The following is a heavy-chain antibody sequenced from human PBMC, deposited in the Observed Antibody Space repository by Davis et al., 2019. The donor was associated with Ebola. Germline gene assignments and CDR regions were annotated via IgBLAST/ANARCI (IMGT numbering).Heavy chain of an antibody. CDR1: GGSFSGYY. D-gene: IGHD5-18*01. CDR3: ARGGYSYGFDY. J-gene: IGHJ4*02. CDR2: INHSGST. V-gene: IGHV4-34*01. Sequence: MPSETLSLTCAVYGGSFSGYYWSWIRQPPGKGLEWIGEINHSGSTNYNPSLKSRVTISVDMSKNQFSLKLSSVTAADTAVYYCARGGYSYGFDYWGQGTLVTVSS.